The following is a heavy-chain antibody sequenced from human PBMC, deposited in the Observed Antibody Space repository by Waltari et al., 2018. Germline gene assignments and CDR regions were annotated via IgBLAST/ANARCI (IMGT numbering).Heavy chain of an antibody. Sequence: QVQLQESGPGLVKPAETLSLTCAVSGYSISSGYYWGWIRQPQGKGLEWIGSIYHSGGTYYNHSLTSRVTISVTTSRNHFTLKLSSVTAADTAVYYCASSVSRVMVRTFDIWGQGTMVTVSS. D-gene: IGHD5-18*01. V-gene: IGHV4-38-2*01. CDR1: GYSISSGYY. CDR2: IYHSGGT. J-gene: IGHJ3*02. CDR3: ASSVSRVMVRTFDI.